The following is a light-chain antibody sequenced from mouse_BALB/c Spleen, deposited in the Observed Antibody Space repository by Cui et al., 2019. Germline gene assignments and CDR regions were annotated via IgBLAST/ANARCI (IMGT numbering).Light chain of an antibody. CDR2: AAT. CDR1: ENIYSN. J-gene: IGKJ1*01. Sequence: DIQMTQSPASLSVSVGETGTITCRASENIYSNLAWYQQKQGKSPQLLVYAATNLADGVPSRFSGSGSGTQYSLKINSLQSEDFGSYYCQHFWGTPWTFGGGTKLEIK. V-gene: IGKV12-46*01. CDR3: QHFWGTPWT.